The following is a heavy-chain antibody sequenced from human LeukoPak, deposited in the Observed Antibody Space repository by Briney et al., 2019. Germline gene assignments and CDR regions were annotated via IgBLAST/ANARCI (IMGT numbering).Heavy chain of an antibody. J-gene: IGHJ4*02. CDR1: GFTFSTYE. V-gene: IGHV3-48*03. CDR2: ISSGGSTT. Sequence: GGSLRLSCAASGFTFSTYEMNWVRQAPGRGLEWVSYISSGGSTTYYADSVKGRLTISRDNAKNSLYLQMNNLRGDDTAVYYCVRRYCSSTSCTLDYWGQGTQVTVSS. CDR3: VRRYCSSTSCTLDY. D-gene: IGHD2-2*01.